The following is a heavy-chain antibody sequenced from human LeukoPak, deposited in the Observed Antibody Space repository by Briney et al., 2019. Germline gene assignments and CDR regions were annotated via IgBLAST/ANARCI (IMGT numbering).Heavy chain of an antibody. J-gene: IGHJ5*02. CDR2: ISGSGGST. CDR1: GFTFSSYA. V-gene: IGHV3-23*01. CDR3: ARQLAVAFWFDP. D-gene: IGHD6-19*01. Sequence: PGGSLRLSCAASGFTFSSYAMSWVRQAPGKGLEWVSAISGSGGSTYYADSVKGRFTISRDNSKNTLYLQMNSLRVEDTAVYYCARQLAVAFWFDPWGQGTLVTVSS.